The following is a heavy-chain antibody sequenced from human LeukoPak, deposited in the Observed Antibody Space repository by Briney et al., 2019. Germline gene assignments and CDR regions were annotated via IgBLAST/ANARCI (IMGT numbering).Heavy chain of an antibody. CDR1: GFTFSSYS. D-gene: IGHD2-21*02. Sequence: GGSLRLSCAASGFTFSSYSMNWVRQAPGKGLEWVSSISSSSSYIYYADSVKGRFTISRDNAKNSLYLQMNSLRAEDTAVYYCARGEAYCGGDCSNDAFDIWGQGTMVTVSS. J-gene: IGHJ3*02. CDR3: ARGEAYCGGDCSNDAFDI. V-gene: IGHV3-21*01. CDR2: ISSSSSYI.